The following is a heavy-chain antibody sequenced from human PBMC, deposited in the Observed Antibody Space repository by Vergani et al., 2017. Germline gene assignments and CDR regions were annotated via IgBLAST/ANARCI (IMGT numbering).Heavy chain of an antibody. Sequence: QVQLVESGGGVVQPGGSLRLSCIASGFTFRIYGMHWVRQAPGKGLEWVAFICYDGTKRFYGDSGKGRFTISRENSQTTVFLQMNSLRADDSAVYYCTKAGQYDSDNFHDSWGQGALVTVAS. CDR3: TKAGQYDSDNFHDS. CDR2: ICYDGTKR. D-gene: IGHD3-22*01. J-gene: IGHJ1*01. V-gene: IGHV3-30*02. CDR1: GFTFRIYG.